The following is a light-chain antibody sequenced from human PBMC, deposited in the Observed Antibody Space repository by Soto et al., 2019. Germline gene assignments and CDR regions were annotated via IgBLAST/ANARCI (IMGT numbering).Light chain of an antibody. CDR2: WAS. J-gene: IGKJ4*01. Sequence: DIVMTQSPDSLAVSLGERATINCKSSQSVLYSSNNKNYLAWYQQKPGQPPKLLIYWASTRESGVPDRFSGSGSGTDFTLTISSLQAEDVAVYYCQQYYSTPPLPFGGGTKVEIK. CDR1: QSVLYSSNNKNY. CDR3: QQYYSTPPLP. V-gene: IGKV4-1*01.